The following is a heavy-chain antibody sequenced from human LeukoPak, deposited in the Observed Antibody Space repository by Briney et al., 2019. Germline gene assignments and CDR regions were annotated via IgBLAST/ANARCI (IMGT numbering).Heavy chain of an antibody. J-gene: IGHJ4*02. Sequence: PGGSLRLSCAASGFTFSSYAMSWVRQAPGKGLEWVSAISSSGGSTYYADSVKGRFTISRDNSKNTLYLQMNSLRAEDTAVYYCANGGGAVADNYFDYWGQGALVTVSS. CDR1: GFTFSSYA. CDR3: ANGGGAVADNYFDY. V-gene: IGHV3-23*01. CDR2: ISSSGGST. D-gene: IGHD6-19*01.